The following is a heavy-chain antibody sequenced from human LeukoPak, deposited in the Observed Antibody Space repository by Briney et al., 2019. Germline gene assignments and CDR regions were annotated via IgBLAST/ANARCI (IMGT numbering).Heavy chain of an antibody. D-gene: IGHD1-1*01. CDR1: GYRFTTYW. Sequence: GESLKISCMGSGYRFTTYWIDWVRQVPGKGLEWMGLIQPADSQTRYNPSIQGHVTLSDDKSINTAYLQWSSLRPSDTAIYYCARRRRTGGFDIWGQGTEVTVSS. CDR3: ARRRRTGGFDI. J-gene: IGHJ3*02. V-gene: IGHV5-51*01. CDR2: IQPADSQT.